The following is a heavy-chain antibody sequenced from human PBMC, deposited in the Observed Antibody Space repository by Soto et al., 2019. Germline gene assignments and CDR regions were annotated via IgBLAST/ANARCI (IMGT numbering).Heavy chain of an antibody. D-gene: IGHD1-26*01. V-gene: IGHV4-59*01. Sequence: PSETLSLTCTVSGGSISSYYWSWIRQPPGKGLEWIGYIYYSGSTNYNPSLKSRVTISVDTSKNQFSLKLSSVTAADTAVYYCARDSGGPRLAPLRYNWFDPWGQGTLVTVS. J-gene: IGHJ5*02. CDR1: GGSISSYY. CDR2: IYYSGST. CDR3: ARDSGGPRLAPLRYNWFDP.